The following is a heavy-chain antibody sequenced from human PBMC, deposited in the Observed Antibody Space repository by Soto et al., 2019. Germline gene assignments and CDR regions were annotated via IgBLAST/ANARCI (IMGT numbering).Heavy chain of an antibody. CDR1: GYTFTSYG. V-gene: IGHV1-18*04. D-gene: IGHD2-21*01. CDR2: ISAYSGTT. CDR3: ARTWIAAAPGPFDY. J-gene: IGHJ4*02. Sequence: ASVKVSCKASGYTFTSYGISWVRQAPGQGLEWMGWISAYSGTTNYAQKLQGRVTMTTDTSISTAYMELSRLGSDDTALYFCARTWIAAAPGPFDYWGQGTLVTVSS.